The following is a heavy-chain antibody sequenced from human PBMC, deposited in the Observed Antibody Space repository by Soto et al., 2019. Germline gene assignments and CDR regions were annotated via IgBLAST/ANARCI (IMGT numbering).Heavy chain of an antibody. V-gene: IGHV5-51*01. CDR2: IYPGDSDT. D-gene: IGHD3-22*01. CDR3: ASSAGYYDSIYYYYYGMDV. Sequence: PGESRKISCKGSGYSFTSYWIGWVRQMPGKGLEWMGIIYPGDSDTRYSPSFQGQVTISADKSISTAYLQWSSLKASDTAMYYCASSAGYYDSIYYYYYGMDVWGQGTTVTVSS. J-gene: IGHJ6*02. CDR1: GYSFTSYW.